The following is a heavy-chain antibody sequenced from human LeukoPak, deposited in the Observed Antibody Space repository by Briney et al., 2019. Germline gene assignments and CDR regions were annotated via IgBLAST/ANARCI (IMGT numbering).Heavy chain of an antibody. CDR2: IYHSGST. D-gene: IGHD2-2*01. CDR1: GYSTSSGYY. J-gene: IGHJ4*02. Sequence: KPSETLSLTCAASGYSTSSGYYWGWIRQPPGKGLEWIGSIYHSGSTYYNPSLKSRVTISVDTSKNQFSLKLSSVTAADTAVYYCARQRGDCSSTSCYAPNWGQGTLVTVSS. CDR3: ARQRGDCSSTSCYAPN. V-gene: IGHV4-38-2*01.